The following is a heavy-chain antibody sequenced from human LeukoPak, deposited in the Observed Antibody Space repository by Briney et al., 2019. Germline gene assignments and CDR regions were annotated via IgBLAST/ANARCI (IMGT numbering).Heavy chain of an antibody. CDR1: GFNFITYW. V-gene: IGHV3-74*01. Sequence: GGSLRLSCAASGFNFITYWMHWVRQAPGKGLVWVARINVEENMTTYADSVKGRFTISVDNAKNTLHLQMNSLRAEDTAVYYCVRTLGDAWGQGTLVTVSS. J-gene: IGHJ5*02. CDR3: VRTLGDA. CDR2: INVEENMT. D-gene: IGHD7-27*01.